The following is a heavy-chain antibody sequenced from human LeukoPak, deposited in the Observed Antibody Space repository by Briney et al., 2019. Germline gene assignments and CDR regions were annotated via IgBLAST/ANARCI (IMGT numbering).Heavy chain of an antibody. CDR1: GYIFRNSA. D-gene: IGHD2-21*02. V-gene: IGHV3-23*01. CDR3: AKEAYCGVYCSSWFDT. CDR2: ISGRGGRT. J-gene: IGHJ5*02. Sequence: GGSLRLSCAASGYIFRNSAMSGVRQAPGRGLEWVSAISGRGGRTYYADSVKGRFTVYRDNSKNTLYLQMDSLRADDRAVYYCAKEAYCGVYCSSWFDTWDQGSLVTVSS.